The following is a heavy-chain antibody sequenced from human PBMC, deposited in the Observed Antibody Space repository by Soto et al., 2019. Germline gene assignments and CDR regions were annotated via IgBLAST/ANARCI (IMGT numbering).Heavy chain of an antibody. D-gene: IGHD3-10*01. V-gene: IGHV1-3*01. CDR3: ARSSPPFRPFDY. CDR2: INAGNGNT. Sequence: GASVKVSCKASGYTFTSYAMHWVRQAPGQRLEWMGWINAGNGNTKYSQKFQGRVTITRDTSASTAYMELSSLRSEDTAVYYCARSSPPFRPFDYWGQGTLVTVS. CDR1: GYTFTSYA. J-gene: IGHJ4*02.